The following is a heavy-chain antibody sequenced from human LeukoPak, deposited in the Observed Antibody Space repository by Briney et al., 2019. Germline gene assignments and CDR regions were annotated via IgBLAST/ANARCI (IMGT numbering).Heavy chain of an antibody. CDR2: MHHSGST. D-gene: IGHD2-21*02. CDR1: GGSIRSEGYY. Sequence: TLSLTCTVSGGSIRSEGYYWSWIRQHPGKGLEWIVYMHHSGSTYYNPSLRSRVIMSVDKSKNQFSLNLRSVTDADAAVYYCARVGLCGGDCWGWFYPWGQGTLVTVSS. J-gene: IGHJ5*02. V-gene: IGHV4-30-4*01. CDR3: ARVGLCGGDCWGWFYP.